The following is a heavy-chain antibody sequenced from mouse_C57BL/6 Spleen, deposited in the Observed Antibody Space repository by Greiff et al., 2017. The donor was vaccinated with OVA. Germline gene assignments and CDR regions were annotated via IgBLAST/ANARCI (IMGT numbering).Heavy chain of an antibody. V-gene: IGHV5-16*01. Sequence: EVKLMESEGGLVQPGSSMKLSCTASGFTFSDYYMAWVRQVPEKGLEWVANINYDGSSTYYLDSLKSRFIISRDNAKNILYLQMSSLKSEDTATYYCARGGYGGAWFAYWGQGTLVTVSA. J-gene: IGHJ3*01. CDR2: INYDGSST. CDR1: GFTFSDYY. D-gene: IGHD2-2*01. CDR3: ARGGYGGAWFAY.